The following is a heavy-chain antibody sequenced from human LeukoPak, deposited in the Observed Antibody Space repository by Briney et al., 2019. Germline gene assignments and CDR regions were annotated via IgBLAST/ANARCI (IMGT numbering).Heavy chain of an antibody. CDR2: ISYDGSNK. D-gene: IGHD1-14*01. J-gene: IGHJ6*02. Sequence: GGALRLSCAASGFTFSSYVMHWVRQAPGKGLEWVAVISYDGSNKYYADSVKGRLTISRDNSKNTLYLQMNSLRAEDTAVYYCAKDAGGSWDYYYGMDVWGQGTTVTVSS. CDR1: GFTFSSYV. CDR3: AKDAGGSWDYYYGMDV. V-gene: IGHV3-30*18.